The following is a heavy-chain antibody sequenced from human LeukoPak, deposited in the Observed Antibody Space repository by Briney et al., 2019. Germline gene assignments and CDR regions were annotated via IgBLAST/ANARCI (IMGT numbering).Heavy chain of an antibody. CDR2: ITQDGSEK. D-gene: IGHD2-21*01. CDR1: GFTFSSSW. Sequence: GGSLRLSCAASGFTFSSSWMTWVRQAPGKGLEWVASITQDGSEKYYVGSVKGRFTISRDNARNSLYLEMNSLRAEDTAVYFCAKGDKRKDDYWGQGILVTVSS. V-gene: IGHV3-7*01. CDR3: AKGDKRKDDY. J-gene: IGHJ4*02.